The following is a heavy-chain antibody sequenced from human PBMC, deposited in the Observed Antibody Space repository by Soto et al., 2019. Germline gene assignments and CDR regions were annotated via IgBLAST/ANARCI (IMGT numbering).Heavy chain of an antibody. CDR2: IYYSGST. J-gene: IGHJ6*02. V-gene: IGHV4-59*01. Sequence: PSETLSLTCTVSGGSISSYYWSWIRQPPGKGLEWIGYIYYSGSTNYNPSLKSRVTISVDTSKNQFSLKLSSVTAADTAVYYCARDNWNRDYYYYGMDVWGQGTTVT. D-gene: IGHD1-20*01. CDR3: ARDNWNRDYYYYGMDV. CDR1: GGSISSYY.